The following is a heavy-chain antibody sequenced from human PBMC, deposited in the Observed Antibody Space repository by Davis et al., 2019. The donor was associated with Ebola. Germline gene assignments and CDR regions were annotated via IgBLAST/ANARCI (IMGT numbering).Heavy chain of an antibody. CDR1: GFTFSSYS. CDR3: ARANDYYDSNGAFDI. J-gene: IGHJ3*02. D-gene: IGHD3-22*01. CDR2: ISSSSSTI. V-gene: IGHV3-48*01. Sequence: GESLKISCAASGFTFSSYSMNWVRQAPGKGLEWVSYISSSSSTIYYADSVKGRFTISRDNSKNTLNLQMNSLRAEDTAVYYCARANDYYDSNGAFDIWGQGTMVTVSS.